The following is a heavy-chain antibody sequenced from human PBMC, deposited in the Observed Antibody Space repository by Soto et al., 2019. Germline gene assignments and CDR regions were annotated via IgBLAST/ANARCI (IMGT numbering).Heavy chain of an antibody. V-gene: IGHV1-8*01. J-gene: IGHJ4*02. CDR2: MNPNSGNT. D-gene: IGHD2-2*01. CDR3: ARALSTGYCSTTSCSWADY. CDR1: GYTFTSYD. Sequence: QVQLVQSGTEVKKPGASVKVSCKASGYTFTSYDINWVRQATGQGLEWMGWMNPNSGNTGYAQKFQGRVTMTRNTSITTAYMELSSLRSEDTAVYYCARALSTGYCSTTSCSWADYWGQETLVTVSS.